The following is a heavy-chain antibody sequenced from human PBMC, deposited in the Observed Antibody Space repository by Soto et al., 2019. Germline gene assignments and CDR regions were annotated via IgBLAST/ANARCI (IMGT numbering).Heavy chain of an antibody. CDR1: GGSISSGNNY. CDR2: MSYSGTT. Sequence: TLSLTCTLSGGSISSGNNYWSWIRQHPGKGLERIASMSYSGTTYDNPALKTRVTISLDTSTNQFSLKLSSVTAADTAVYFCARYCSGGTCQYAFDIWGQGTMVTVS. J-gene: IGHJ3*02. D-gene: IGHD2-15*01. CDR3: ARYCSGGTCQYAFDI. V-gene: IGHV4-31*03.